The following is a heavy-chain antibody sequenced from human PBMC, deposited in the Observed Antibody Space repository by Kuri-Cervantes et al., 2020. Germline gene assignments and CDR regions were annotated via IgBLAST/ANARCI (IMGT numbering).Heavy chain of an antibody. J-gene: IGHJ3*02. Sequence: GESLKISCAASGFTFSSYGMHWVRQAPGKGLEWVAVISYDGSNKYYADSVKGRFAISRDNSKNTLYLQMNSLRAEDTAVYYCAKDRDRYYDFWSGYYLDAFDIWGQGTMVTVSS. CDR2: ISYDGSNK. V-gene: IGHV3-30*18. CDR3: AKDRDRYYDFWSGYYLDAFDI. D-gene: IGHD3-3*01. CDR1: GFTFSSYG.